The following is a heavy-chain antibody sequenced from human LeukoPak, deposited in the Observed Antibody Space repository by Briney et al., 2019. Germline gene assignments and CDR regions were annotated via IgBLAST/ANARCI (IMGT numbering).Heavy chain of an antibody. J-gene: IGHJ4*02. D-gene: IGHD2-15*01. Sequence: SETLSLTXTVSGGSISSYYWSWIRQPPGKGLEWIGYIYYSGSTNYNPSLKSRVTISVDTSKNQFSLKLSSVTAADTAVYYCARADCSGGSCYSSYWGQGTLVTVSS. CDR1: GGSISSYY. CDR3: ARADCSGGSCYSSY. V-gene: IGHV4-59*01. CDR2: IYYSGST.